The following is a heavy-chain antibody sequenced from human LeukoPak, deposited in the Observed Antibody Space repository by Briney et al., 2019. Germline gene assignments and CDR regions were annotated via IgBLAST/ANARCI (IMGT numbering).Heavy chain of an antibody. CDR2: INPSGGST. D-gene: IGHD2-2*01. CDR1: GYTFTSYY. Sequence: GASVKVSCKASGYTFTSYYMHWVRQAPGQGLEWMGIINPSGGSTSYAQKFQGRVTVTRDTSTSTVYMELSSLRSEDTAVYYCARALRTYCSSTSCSPPNYWGQGTLVTVSS. CDR3: ARALRTYCSSTSCSPPNY. J-gene: IGHJ4*02. V-gene: IGHV1-46*01.